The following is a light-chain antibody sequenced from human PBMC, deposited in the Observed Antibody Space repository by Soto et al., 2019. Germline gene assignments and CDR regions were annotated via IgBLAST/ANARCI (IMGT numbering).Light chain of an antibody. CDR1: SGHSSYA. Sequence: QPVLTQSPSASASLGASVKLTCTLSSGHSSYAIAWHQQQPEKGPRYLMKLNSDGSHNKGDGIPDRFSGSSSGAERYLTISSRQSEDEGDYSCRGWGTGVVFGGGTKLTVL. J-gene: IGLJ2*01. V-gene: IGLV4-69*01. CDR3: RGWGTGVV. CDR2: LNSDGSH.